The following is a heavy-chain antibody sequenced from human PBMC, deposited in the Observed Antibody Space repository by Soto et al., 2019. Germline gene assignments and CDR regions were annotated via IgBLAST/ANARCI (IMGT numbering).Heavy chain of an antibody. V-gene: IGHV3-48*03. CDR3: ARADCSSTSCYLGYYGMDV. D-gene: IGHD2-2*01. J-gene: IGHJ6*02. CDR2: ISSSGSTI. Sequence: GVTFSSYEMNWVRQAPGKGLEWVSYISSSGSTIYYADSVKGRFTISRDNAKNSLYLQMNSLRAEDTAVYYCARADCSSTSCYLGYYGMDVWGQGTTVTVSS. CDR1: GVTFSSYE.